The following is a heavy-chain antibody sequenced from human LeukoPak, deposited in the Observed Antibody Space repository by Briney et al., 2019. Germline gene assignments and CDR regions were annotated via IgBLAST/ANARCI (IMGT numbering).Heavy chain of an antibody. CDR2: ISSSGSTI. D-gene: IGHD3-3*01. J-gene: IGHJ4*02. CDR1: GFIFSSYE. CDR3: VREGVYDSWDY. Sequence: PGGSLRLSCAAYGFIFSSYEMNWDRQAPGKGLVWVSYISSSGSTIYYADSVKGRFTISRDNAKNSLYLQMSSLRAEDTAVYYCVREGVYDSWDYWGQGTLVTVSS. V-gene: IGHV3-48*03.